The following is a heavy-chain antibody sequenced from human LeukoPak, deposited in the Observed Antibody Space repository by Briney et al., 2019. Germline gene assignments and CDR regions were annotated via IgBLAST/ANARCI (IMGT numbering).Heavy chain of an antibody. CDR2: IYYSGST. J-gene: IGHJ4*02. Sequence: SETLSLTCTVSGGSISSSSYYWGWIRQPPGKGLEWIGSIYYSGSTYYNPSLKSRVTISVDTSKNQFSLKLSSVTAAHTSVYYCASRVYYDFWSGFQSDYWGRGTLATVSS. CDR3: ASRVYYDFWSGFQSDY. D-gene: IGHD3-3*01. V-gene: IGHV4-39*01. CDR1: GGSISSSSYY.